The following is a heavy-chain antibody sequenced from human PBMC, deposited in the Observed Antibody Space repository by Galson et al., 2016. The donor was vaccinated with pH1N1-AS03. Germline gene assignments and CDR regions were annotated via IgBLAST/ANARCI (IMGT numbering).Heavy chain of an antibody. D-gene: IGHD3-3*01. V-gene: IGHV1-18*01. J-gene: IGHJ4*02. CDR2: ISAYYGDT. CDR1: GYTFTTYG. Sequence: SVKVSCKASGYTFTTYGISWVRQAPGQGLEWMGWISAYYGDTYFAHKFQERVTLTRDTSTATAYMELRNLRSDDTAVYYCVRESEISGVVFFNYWGQGTLVTVSS. CDR3: VRESEISGVVFFNY.